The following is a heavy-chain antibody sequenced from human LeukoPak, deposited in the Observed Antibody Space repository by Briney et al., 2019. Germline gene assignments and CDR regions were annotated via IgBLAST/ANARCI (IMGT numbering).Heavy chain of an antibody. D-gene: IGHD5-12*01. CDR1: GFTFSTYA. CDR3: ARXXSGYEDY. Sequence: GGSLRLSCSGSGFTFSTYAMRWVRQAPGKGLEWVSAISTSGSTIYYADSVKGRFTISRDNSRNTVYLQMNSLRAEDTAVYYCARXXSGYEDYWGQGTLVTVSS. CDR2: ISTSGSTI. J-gene: IGHJ4*02. V-gene: IGHV3-23*01.